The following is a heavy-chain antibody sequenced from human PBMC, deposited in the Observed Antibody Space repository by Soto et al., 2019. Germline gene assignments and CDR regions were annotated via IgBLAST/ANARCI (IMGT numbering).Heavy chain of an antibody. D-gene: IGHD6-19*01. Sequence: VGSLRLSCAASGFTVSSNYMSWVRQAPGKGLEWVSVIYSGGSTYYADSVKGRFTISRDNSKNTLYLQMNSLRAEDTAVYYCARDIAVAGTDYYYYGMDVWGQGTTVTVSS. CDR3: ARDIAVAGTDYYYYGMDV. CDR1: GFTVSSNY. V-gene: IGHV3-53*01. CDR2: IYSGGST. J-gene: IGHJ6*02.